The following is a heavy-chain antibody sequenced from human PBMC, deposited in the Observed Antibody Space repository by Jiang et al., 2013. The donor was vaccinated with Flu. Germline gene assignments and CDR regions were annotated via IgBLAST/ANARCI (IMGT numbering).Heavy chain of an antibody. Sequence: SGAEVKKPGASVKVSCKASGYTFTGYYMHWVRQAPGQGLEWMGWINPNSGGTNYAQKFQGWVAMTRDTSISTAYMELSRLRSDDTAVYYCARVGQTGDRDAFDIWGQGTMVTVSS. D-gene: IGHD7-27*01. CDR2: INPNSGGT. J-gene: IGHJ3*02. CDR1: GYTFTGYY. CDR3: ARVGQTGDRDAFDI. V-gene: IGHV1-2*04.